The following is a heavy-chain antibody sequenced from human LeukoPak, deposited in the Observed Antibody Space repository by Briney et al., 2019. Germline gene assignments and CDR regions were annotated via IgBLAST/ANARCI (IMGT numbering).Heavy chain of an antibody. V-gene: IGHV3-23*01. D-gene: IGHD3-10*01. CDR1: GFTFSSYA. CDR2: ISGSGGST. CDR3: AKDRNYYGSGLDAFDI. Sequence: GGSLRLSCAASGFTFSSYAMSWVRQAPGKGLEWVSAISGSGGSTYYADSVKGRFPISRDNSKNTLYLQMNSLRAEDTAVYYCAKDRNYYGSGLDAFDIWGQGTMVTVSS. J-gene: IGHJ3*02.